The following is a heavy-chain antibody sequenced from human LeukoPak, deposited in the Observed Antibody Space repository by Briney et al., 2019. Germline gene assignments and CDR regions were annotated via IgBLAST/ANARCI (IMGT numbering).Heavy chain of an antibody. CDR3: AKVNQDIVVVPAAIDY. D-gene: IGHD2-2*02. CDR1: GFTFSSNA. V-gene: IGHV3-23*01. J-gene: IGHJ4*02. Sequence: PGGSLRLSCAASGFTFSSNAISWVRQAPGKGLEWVSGISDSGGSTYYADSVKGRFTISRDNSKNTLYLQMSSLRAEDTAVYYCAKVNQDIVVVPAAIDYWGQGTLVTVSS. CDR2: ISDSGGST.